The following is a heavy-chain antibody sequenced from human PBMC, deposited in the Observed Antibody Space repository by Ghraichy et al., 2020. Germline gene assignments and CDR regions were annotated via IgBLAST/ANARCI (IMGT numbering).Heavy chain of an antibody. J-gene: IGHJ3*02. CDR2: ISSNGGST. CDR1: GFTFSSYA. Sequence: GGSLRLSCAASGFTFSSYAMHWVRQAPGKGLEYVSAISSNGGSTYYANSVKGRFTISRDNSKNTLYLQMGSLRAEDMAVYYCAREAQEPEQWLVQWGAFDIWGQGTMVTVSS. V-gene: IGHV3-64*01. CDR3: AREAQEPEQWLVQWGAFDI. D-gene: IGHD6-19*01.